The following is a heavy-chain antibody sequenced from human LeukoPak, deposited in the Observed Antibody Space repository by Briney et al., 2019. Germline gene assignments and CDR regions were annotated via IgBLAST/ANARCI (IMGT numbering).Heavy chain of an antibody. V-gene: IGHV4-61*02. J-gene: IGHJ4*02. D-gene: IGHD6-19*01. CDR2: IYISGST. Sequence: PSQTLSLTCTVSGGSISSASYYWSWIRQPAGKGLEWIGRIYISGSTNYNPSLKSRVTISLDTSKNQFSLKLSSVTAADTAVYYCARLIGQWLAVPGGRPAKYYFDYWGQGTLVTVSS. CDR1: GGSISSASYY. CDR3: ARLIGQWLAVPGGRPAKYYFDY.